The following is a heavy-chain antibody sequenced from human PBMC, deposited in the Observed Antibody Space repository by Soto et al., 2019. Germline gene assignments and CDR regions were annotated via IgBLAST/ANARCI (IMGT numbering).Heavy chain of an antibody. CDR3: TRVHGDFAGDVNY. D-gene: IGHD4-17*01. J-gene: IGHJ4*02. Sequence: QGQLVQSGAEVKKPGASVKVSCKASGYTFNKYSISWVRQAPGQGLEWMGWISASNRNTDFAQKFQGRGTMAIDTSTSTAYMELRSLRSDNTAVFYCTRVHGDFAGDVNYRGQGTLVTVSS. CDR1: GYTFNKYS. CDR2: ISASNRNT. V-gene: IGHV1-18*04.